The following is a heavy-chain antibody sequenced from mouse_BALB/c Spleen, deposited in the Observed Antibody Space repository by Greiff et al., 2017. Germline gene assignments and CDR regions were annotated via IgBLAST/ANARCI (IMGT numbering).Heavy chain of an antibody. Sequence: EVQGVESGGGLVKPGGSLKLSCAASGFAFSSYDMSWVRQTPEKRLEWVAYISSGGGSTYYPDTVKGRFTISRDNAKNTLYLQMSSLKSEDTAMYYCARDGNYFYYAMDYWGQGTTLTVSS. CDR1: GFAFSSYD. CDR3: ARDGNYFYYAMDY. D-gene: IGHD2-1*01. V-gene: IGHV5-12-1*01. CDR2: ISSGGGST. J-gene: IGHJ2*01.